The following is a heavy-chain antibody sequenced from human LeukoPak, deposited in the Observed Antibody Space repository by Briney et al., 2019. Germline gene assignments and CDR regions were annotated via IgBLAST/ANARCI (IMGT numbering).Heavy chain of an antibody. CDR2: ISGSGGST. CDR1: GFTFSSYG. J-gene: IGHJ4*02. D-gene: IGHD3-22*01. CDR3: AKLLYYYDSSQPY. Sequence: PGGPLRLSCEASGFTFSSYGMSWVRQAQGKGLEWVSAISGSGGSTYYADSVKGRFTISRDNSKNTLYLQMNSLRAEDTAVYYCAKLLYYYDSSQPYWGQGTLVTVSS. V-gene: IGHV3-23*01.